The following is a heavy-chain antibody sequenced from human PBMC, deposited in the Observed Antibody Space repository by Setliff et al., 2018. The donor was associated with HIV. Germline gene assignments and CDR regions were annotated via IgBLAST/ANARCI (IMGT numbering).Heavy chain of an antibody. D-gene: IGHD3-22*01. J-gene: IGHJ4*02. CDR2: IYPGDSHT. CDR3: ARELWRDSSGPFHF. V-gene: IGHV5-51*01. CDR1: GYSFTTHW. Sequence: GESLKISCETSGYSFTTHWIGWVSQMPGKGLEWMGVIYPGDSHTTYSPSFQGQVTISADKSISTPYLHWSTLKASDTATYYCARELWRDSSGPFHFWGKGSLVTVSS.